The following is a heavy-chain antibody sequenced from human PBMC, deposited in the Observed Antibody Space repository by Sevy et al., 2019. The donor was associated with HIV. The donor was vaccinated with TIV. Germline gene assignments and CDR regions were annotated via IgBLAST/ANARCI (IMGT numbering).Heavy chain of an antibody. Sequence: SQTLSLTCAISGDSVSSNSAAWNWIRQSPSRGLEWLGRTYYRSKWYNDYAVSVKSRITLNPDTSKNQFSMQLNSVTPDDMAFYYCARGNHYCYYRMDVWGQGTTVTVSS. D-gene: IGHD4-4*01. CDR3: ARGNHYCYYRMDV. J-gene: IGHJ6*02. CDR2: TYYRSKWYN. V-gene: IGHV6-1*01. CDR1: GDSVSSNSAA.